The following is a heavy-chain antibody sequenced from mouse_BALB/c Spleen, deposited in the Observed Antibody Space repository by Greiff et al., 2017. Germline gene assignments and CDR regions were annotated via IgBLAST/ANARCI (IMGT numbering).Heavy chain of an antibody. CDR1: GYTFTDYN. V-gene: IGHV1-18*01. Sequence: EVKLVESGPELVKPGASVKIPCKASGYTFTDYNMDWVKQSHGKSLEWIGDINPNNGGTIYNQKFKGKATLTVDKSSSTAYMELRSLTSEDTAVYYCARWGNYVGYAMDYWGQGTSVTVSS. J-gene: IGHJ4*01. D-gene: IGHD2-1*01. CDR3: ARWGNYVGYAMDY. CDR2: INPNNGGT.